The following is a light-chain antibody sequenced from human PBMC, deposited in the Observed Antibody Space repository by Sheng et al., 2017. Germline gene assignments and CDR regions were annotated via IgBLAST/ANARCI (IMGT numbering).Light chain of an antibody. J-gene: IGKJ5*01. Sequence: DIQLTQSPSFLSASVGDRVTMTCRASQGISTSLAWYQQKPGKAPKLLIYAASTLQSGVPSRFSGSGSGTEFTLTISSLQPEDFATFYCQLINNYPPFTFGQGTRLEMK. V-gene: IGKV1-9*01. CDR2: AAS. CDR3: QLINNYPPFT. CDR1: QGISTS.